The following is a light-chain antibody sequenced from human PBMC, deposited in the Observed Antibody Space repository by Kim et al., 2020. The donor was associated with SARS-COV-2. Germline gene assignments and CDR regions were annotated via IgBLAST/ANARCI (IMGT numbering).Light chain of an antibody. Sequence: RVTTSGSGSTSNIGCNTVNWYQQPPATAPTLLIYRNNQRPSGGPDRFSGSKSGTSASLAISGLQSEDEADYYCGTWDGSLNGWVFGGGTQLTVL. CDR3: GTWDGSLNGWV. CDR2: RNN. V-gene: IGLV1-44*01. J-gene: IGLJ3*02. CDR1: TSNIGCNT.